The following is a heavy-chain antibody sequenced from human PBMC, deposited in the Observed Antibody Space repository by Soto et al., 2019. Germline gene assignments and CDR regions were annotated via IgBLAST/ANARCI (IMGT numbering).Heavy chain of an antibody. CDR2: ISYDGSNK. Sequence: GGSLRLSCAASGFTFSSYGMHWVRQAPGKGLEWVAVISYDGSNKYYADSVKGRFTISRDNSKNTLYLQMNSLRAEDTAVYYCAKSRQWLGPHIDYWGQGTLVTVSS. CDR3: AKSRQWLGPHIDY. J-gene: IGHJ4*02. D-gene: IGHD6-19*01. CDR1: GFTFSSYG. V-gene: IGHV3-30*18.